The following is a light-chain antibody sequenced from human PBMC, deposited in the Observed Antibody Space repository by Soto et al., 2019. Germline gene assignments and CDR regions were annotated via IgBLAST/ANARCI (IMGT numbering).Light chain of an antibody. CDR2: DAS. V-gene: IGKV1-33*01. Sequence: IKMTQSPSSLSASVGDRVTITCQASQNINNYLNWYQQKPGRAPKLLIYDASNLEAGVPSRFRGSGSGTDFTFTISRLQPEDIATYYCQQYEHLPTFGQGTRLEIK. CDR3: QQYEHLPT. J-gene: IGKJ5*01. CDR1: QNINNY.